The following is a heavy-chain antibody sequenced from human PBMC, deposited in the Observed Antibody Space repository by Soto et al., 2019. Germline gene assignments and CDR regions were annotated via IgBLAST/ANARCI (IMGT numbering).Heavy chain of an antibody. J-gene: IGHJ4*02. V-gene: IGHV3-74*01. CDR3: ARDFEY. CDR1: GFTFSTFC. CDR2: INSDGSST. Sequence: GGSLRLSCEASGFTFSTFCMHWVRQAPGKGLVWVSRINSDGSSTNYADSVKGRVTISRDNAKNMLYLQMNSLRAEDTAVYYCARDFEYWGQGTLVTVSS.